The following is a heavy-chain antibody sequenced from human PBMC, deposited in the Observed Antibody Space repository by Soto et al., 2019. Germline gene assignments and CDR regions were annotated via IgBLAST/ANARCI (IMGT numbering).Heavy chain of an antibody. V-gene: IGHV5-51*01. CDR1: GYSFTSYW. J-gene: IGHJ4*02. CDR2: IYPGDSDT. D-gene: IGHD5-12*01. Sequence: GESLKISCKGSGYSFTSYWIGWVRQMPGKGLEWMGIIYPGDSDTRYSPSFQGLVTISADKSISTAYLQGSSLKASDTAMYYCARPIVATSQPGISDDYWGQGTLVTVSS. CDR3: ARPIVATSQPGISDDY.